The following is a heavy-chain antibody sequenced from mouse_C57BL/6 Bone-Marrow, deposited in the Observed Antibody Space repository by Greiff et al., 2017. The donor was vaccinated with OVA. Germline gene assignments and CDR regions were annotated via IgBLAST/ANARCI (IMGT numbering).Heavy chain of an antibody. Sequence: EVQLQQPGPELVKSGASVKISCKASGYTFTDSYMNWVKQSHGKSLEWIGDINPNNGGTSYNQKFKGKATLTVDKSSSTAYMGLRSLTSEDYAVDYCARDGGSYWYFDVWGTGSTVTVTS. V-gene: IGHV1-26*01. CDR1: GYTFTDSY. D-gene: IGHD1-1*02. CDR3: ARDGGSYWYFDV. CDR2: INPNNGGT. J-gene: IGHJ1*03.